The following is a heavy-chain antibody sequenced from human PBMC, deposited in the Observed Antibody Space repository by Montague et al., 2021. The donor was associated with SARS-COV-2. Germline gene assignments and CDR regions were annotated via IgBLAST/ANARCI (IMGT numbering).Heavy chain of an antibody. D-gene: IGHD3-9*01. J-gene: IGHJ4*02. Sequence: SLRLSCAASGFTFNSYAMHWVRQAPGKGMEWAAVISYDGSNKYYAESVKGRFTISRDNSKNTLYLQMNSLRAEDTAVYYCARAAGNYDILTGYYDYWGQGTLVTVSS. V-gene: IGHV3-30*04. CDR2: ISYDGSNK. CDR1: GFTFNSYA. CDR3: ARAAGNYDILTGYYDY.